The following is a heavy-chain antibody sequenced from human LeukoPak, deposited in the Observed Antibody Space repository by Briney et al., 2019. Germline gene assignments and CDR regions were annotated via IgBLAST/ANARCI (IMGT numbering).Heavy chain of an antibody. CDR1: GFTFSSYA. CDR3: AKDQMALRAFDI. J-gene: IGHJ3*02. V-gene: IGHV3-23*01. D-gene: IGHD5-24*01. CDR2: ISGSGGST. Sequence: GGSLRLSCAASGFTFSSYAMSWVRQPPGKGLEWVSAISGSGGSTYYADSVKGRFTISRDNSKNTLYLQMNSLRAEDTAVYYCAKDQMALRAFDIWGQGTMVTVSS.